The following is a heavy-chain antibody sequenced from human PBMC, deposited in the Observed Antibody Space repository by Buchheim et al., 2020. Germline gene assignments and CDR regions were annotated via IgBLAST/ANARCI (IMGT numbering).Heavy chain of an antibody. CDR3: ATGSRSGVFTKYAHDY. CDR2: MSYDGGST. CDR1: QFTFSSHA. J-gene: IGHJ4*02. Sequence: QVQLVESGGDVVQPGRSLRLSCAASQFTFSSHAMHWVRQAPAKGLEWVAVMSYDGGSTMYAESVKGRFTISRDNSKNTLYLEMNSLRDEDTAVYYCATGSRSGVFTKYAHDYWGQGTL. D-gene: IGHD5/OR15-5a*01. V-gene: IGHV3-30-3*01.